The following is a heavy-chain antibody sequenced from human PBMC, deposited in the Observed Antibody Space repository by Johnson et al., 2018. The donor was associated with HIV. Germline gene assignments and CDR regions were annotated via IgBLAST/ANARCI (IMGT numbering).Heavy chain of an antibody. CDR1: GFTFSSYA. Sequence: QVQLVESGGGVVQPGRSLRLSCAASGFTFSSYAMHCVRQAPGKGLEWVAVISYDGSYKYYADSVKGRLTISRDNAKNSLYLQMNSLRAEDTAVYYCARNGLIPAAKGVAFDIWGHGTTVTVSS. CDR3: ARNGLIPAAKGVAFDI. V-gene: IGHV3-30*03. J-gene: IGHJ3*02. CDR2: ISYDGSYK. D-gene: IGHD2-2*01.